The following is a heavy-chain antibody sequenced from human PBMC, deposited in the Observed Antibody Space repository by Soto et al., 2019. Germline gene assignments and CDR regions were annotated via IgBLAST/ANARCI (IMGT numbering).Heavy chain of an antibody. J-gene: IGHJ4*02. V-gene: IGHV3-30*18. CDR3: AKGTGHPLQHSYSGSYENDY. CDR2: ISYDGSNK. D-gene: IGHD1-26*01. Sequence: QVQLVESGGGVVQPGRSLRLSCAASGFTFSSYGMHWVRQAPGKGLEWVAVISYDGSNKYYADSVKGRFTISRDNSKNTLYLQMTSLKAEATAVYYCAKGTGHPLQHSYSGSYENDYWGQGTLVTVSS. CDR1: GFTFSSYG.